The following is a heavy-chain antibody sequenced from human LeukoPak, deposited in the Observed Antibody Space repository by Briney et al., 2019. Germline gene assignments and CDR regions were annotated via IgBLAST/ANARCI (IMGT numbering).Heavy chain of an antibody. CDR2: VSAGHHA. CDR3: VREARGYHYTYFDY. Sequence: GGSLRLSCIASGLTLGGHDMHWVRQTTGDGLEWVAAVSAGHHAFYAGSVRGRFTVSREDAKNSLFLQMNSLRAGDTAAYYCVREARGYHYTYFDYWGQGSLVTVSS. V-gene: IGHV3-13*01. CDR1: GLTLGGHD. J-gene: IGHJ4*02. D-gene: IGHD5-18*01.